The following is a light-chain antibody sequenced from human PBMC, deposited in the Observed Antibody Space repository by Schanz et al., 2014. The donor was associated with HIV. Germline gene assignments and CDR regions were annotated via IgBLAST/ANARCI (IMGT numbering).Light chain of an antibody. CDR3: ATWDSTLSAVV. Sequence: QSVLTQPPSMSAAPGQRVTISCAGSAFNIGQNYVSWFQQFPGTAPKLLIYVNHQRPSDIPDRFPGSKTGTSATLAIVGLQTGDEADYYCATWDSTLSAVVFGGGTKLTVL. CDR1: AFNIGQNY. CDR2: VNH. V-gene: IGLV1-51*01. J-gene: IGLJ2*01.